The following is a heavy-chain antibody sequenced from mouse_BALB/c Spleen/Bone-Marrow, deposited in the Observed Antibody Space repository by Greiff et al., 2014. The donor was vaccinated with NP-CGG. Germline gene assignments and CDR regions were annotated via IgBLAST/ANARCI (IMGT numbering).Heavy chain of an antibody. CDR1: GFTFSSYG. CDR3: ARHQRYYAMDY. CDR2: ISSGGSNT. J-gene: IGHJ4*01. V-gene: IGHV5-6*01. Sequence: EVMLVESGGDLVKPGGSLKLSCAASGFTFSSYGMSWGRQTPDKRLEWVATISSGGSNTYYPDSVKGRLTISRDNAKNTLYLQMSSLKSEDTAMYYCARHQRYYAMDYWGQGTSVTVSS.